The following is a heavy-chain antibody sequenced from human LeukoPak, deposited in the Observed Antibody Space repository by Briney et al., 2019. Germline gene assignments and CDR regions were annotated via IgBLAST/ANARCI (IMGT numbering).Heavy chain of an antibody. CDR3: ARLPSMHWYFDL. CDR1: GGSFSGYY. CDR2: INHSGST. J-gene: IGHJ2*01. V-gene: IGHV4-34*01. Sequence: SETLSLTCAVYGGSFSGYYWSWIRQPPGKGLEWIGEINHSGSTNYNPSLKSRVTISVDTSKNQFSLKLSSVTAADTAVYYCARLPSMHWYFDLWGRGTLVTVSS.